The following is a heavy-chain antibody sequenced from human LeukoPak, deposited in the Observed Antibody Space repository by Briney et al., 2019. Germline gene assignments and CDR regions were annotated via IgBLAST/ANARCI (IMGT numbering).Heavy chain of an antibody. V-gene: IGHV3-74*01. CDR3: AKVGHDYGDFYGYYFDY. CDR1: GFTFSDYW. Sequence: TGGSLRLSCEASGFTFSDYWMHWVRQAPGKGLVWVSRINSDGRSTTYADSVKGRFTISRDNSKNTLYLQMNSLRAEDTAVYYCAKVGHDYGDFYGYYFDYWGQGTLVTVSS. CDR2: INSDGRST. J-gene: IGHJ4*02. D-gene: IGHD4-17*01.